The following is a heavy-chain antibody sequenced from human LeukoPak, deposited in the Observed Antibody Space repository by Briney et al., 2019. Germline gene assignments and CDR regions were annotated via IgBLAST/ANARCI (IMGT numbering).Heavy chain of an antibody. J-gene: IGHJ4*02. CDR2: VFYSGST. CDR1: GGSISSSSHY. Sequence: SETLSLTCTVSGGSISSSSHYWGWIRQPPGKGLEWIGSVFYSGSTYYNPSLKSRVTISVDTSKNQFSLKLSSVTAADTAVYYCARAGRDGYNHGLEFDYWGQGTLVTVSS. CDR3: ARAGRDGYNHGLEFDY. V-gene: IGHV4-39*07. D-gene: IGHD5-24*01.